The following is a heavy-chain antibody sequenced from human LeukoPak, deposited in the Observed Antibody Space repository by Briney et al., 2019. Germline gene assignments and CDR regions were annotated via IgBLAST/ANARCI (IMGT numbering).Heavy chain of an antibody. J-gene: IGHJ6*03. D-gene: IGHD4-17*01. V-gene: IGHV4-59*08. Sequence: SETLSLTCTVSGGSISSYYWSWIRQPPGKGLEWIGYIYYSGSTKYNPSLKSRVTISLDTSKNQFSLKLNSVTAADTAVYYCARQHGDYRPHYYYYMDVWGKGTTVTVSS. CDR3: ARQHGDYRPHYYYYMDV. CDR1: GGSISSYY. CDR2: IYYSGST.